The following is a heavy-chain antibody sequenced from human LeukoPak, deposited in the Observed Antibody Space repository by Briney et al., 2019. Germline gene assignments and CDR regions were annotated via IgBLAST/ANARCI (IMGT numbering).Heavy chain of an antibody. CDR3: ATDYCSGGSCYSLFDY. CDR2: INTNTGNP. J-gene: IGHJ4*02. Sequence: RASVKVSCKASGYTFTSYAMHWVRQAPGQRLEWMGWINTNTGNPTYAQGFTGRFVFSLDTSVSTAYLQISSLKAEDTAVYYCATDYCSGGSCYSLFDYWGQGTLVTVSS. CDR1: GYTFTSYA. V-gene: IGHV7-4-1*02. D-gene: IGHD2-15*01.